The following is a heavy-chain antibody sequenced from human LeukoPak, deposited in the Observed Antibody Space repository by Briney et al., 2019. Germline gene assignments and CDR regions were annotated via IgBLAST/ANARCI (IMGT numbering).Heavy chain of an antibody. CDR1: GDTFTSYI. J-gene: IGHJ4*02. D-gene: IGHD4-17*01. CDR3: ARGSPVTTVALDY. V-gene: IGHV1-69*02. CDR2: IIPVVSIS. Sequence: GSSVKVSCKASGDTFTSYIITWVRQAPGQGLEWMGRIIPVVSISNYAQKFQGRVTITADKSTSTAYMELSSLRSEDTAVYYCARGSPVTTVALDYWGQGTLVTVSS.